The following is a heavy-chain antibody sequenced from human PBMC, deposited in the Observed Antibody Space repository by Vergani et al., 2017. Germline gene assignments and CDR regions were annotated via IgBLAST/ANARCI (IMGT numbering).Heavy chain of an antibody. CDR3: ARGGGGSSSLSVYYGMDV. Sequence: EVQLVESGGGLVKPGGSLRLSCAASGFTFSSYSMNWVRQAPGKGLEWVSSISSSSSYIYYADSVKGRFTISRDNAKNSLYLKMNSLRAEDTAVYYCARGGGGSSSLSVYYGMDVWGQGTTVTVSS. CDR1: GFTFSSYS. D-gene: IGHD6-6*01. CDR2: ISSSSSYI. J-gene: IGHJ6*02. V-gene: IGHV3-21*01.